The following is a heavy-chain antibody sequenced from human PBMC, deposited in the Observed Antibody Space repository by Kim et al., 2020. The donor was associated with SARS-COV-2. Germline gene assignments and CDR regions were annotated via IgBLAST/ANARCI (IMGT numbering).Heavy chain of an antibody. CDR1: GFTFGDYA. CDR2: IRSKTYGGTT. V-gene: IGHV3-49*04. CDR3: TRDMYSSSWIYYYGMDV. Sequence: GGSLRLSCTASGFTFGDYAMSWVRQAPGKGLEWVGFIRSKTYGGTTEYAASVKGRFTISRDDSKSIAYLQMNSLKTEDTAVYYCTRDMYSSSWIYYYGMDVWGQGTTVTVSS. J-gene: IGHJ6*02. D-gene: IGHD6-13*01.